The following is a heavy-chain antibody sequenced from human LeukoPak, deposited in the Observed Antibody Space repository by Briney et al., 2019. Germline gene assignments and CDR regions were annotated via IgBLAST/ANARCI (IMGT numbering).Heavy chain of an antibody. CDR1: GGSFSGYY. J-gene: IGHJ4*02. V-gene: IGHV4-34*01. CDR3: ARGSGSNDY. CDR2: INHSGST. Sequence: PSETLSLTCAVYGGSFSGYYWSWIRQPPGKGLEWIGEINHSGSTNYNPSLKSRVTISVDTSKNQFSLKLSSVTAVDTAVYYCARGSGSNDYWGQGTLVTVSS. D-gene: IGHD3-10*01.